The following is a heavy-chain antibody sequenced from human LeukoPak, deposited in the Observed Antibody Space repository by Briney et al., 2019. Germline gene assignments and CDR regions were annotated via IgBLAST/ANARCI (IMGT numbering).Heavy chain of an antibody. CDR1: GYSFTSYW. V-gene: IGHV5-51*01. J-gene: IGHJ3*02. Sequence: GESLKISCKGSGYSFTSYWIGWVRQMPGKGLEWMGIIYPGDSDTRYSPSFQGQVTISADKSISTAYLQWSSLKASDTAMYYCARLSPTGYSSSGGAFDIWGQGTMVTVSS. CDR3: ARLSPTGYSSSGGAFDI. D-gene: IGHD6-13*01. CDR2: IYPGDSDT.